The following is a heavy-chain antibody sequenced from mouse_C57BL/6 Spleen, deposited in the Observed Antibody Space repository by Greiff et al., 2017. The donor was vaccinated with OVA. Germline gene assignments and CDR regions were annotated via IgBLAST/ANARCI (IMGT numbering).Heavy chain of an antibody. CDR1: GYTFTNYW. CDR2: IYPGGGYT. D-gene: IGHD3-2*02. V-gene: IGHV1-63*01. J-gene: IGHJ3*01. Sequence: VQLQQSGAELVRPGTSVKMSCKASGYTFTNYWIGWAKQRPGHGLEWIGDIYPGGGYTNYNEKFKGKATLTADKSSSTAYMQFSSLPSEDSAIYYGARRDSSGTGSWFAYWGQGTLVTVSA. CDR3: ARRDSSGTGSWFAY.